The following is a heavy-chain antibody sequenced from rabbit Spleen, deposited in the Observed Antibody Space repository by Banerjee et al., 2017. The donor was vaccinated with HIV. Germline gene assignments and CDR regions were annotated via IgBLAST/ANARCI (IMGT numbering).Heavy chain of an antibody. J-gene: IGHJ6*01. D-gene: IGHD8-1*01. V-gene: IGHV1S40*01. Sequence: QSLEESGGGLVKPGASLTLTCIASGFSFNSGSGFSFNSGYDMCWVRQAPGKGLEWVACAYGGSSGNTYSATWAKGRFTVSKSAWTTVTLHMTSLTAADTATYFCARDAGTSFSTYGMDLWGQGTLVTVS. CDR3: ARDAGTSFSTYGMDL. CDR2: AYGGSSGNT. CDR1: GFSFNSGSGFSFNSGYD.